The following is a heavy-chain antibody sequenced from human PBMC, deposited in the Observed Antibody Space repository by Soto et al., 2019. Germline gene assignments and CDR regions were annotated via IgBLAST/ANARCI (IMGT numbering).Heavy chain of an antibody. J-gene: IGHJ3*02. CDR2: IIPIFGTA. V-gene: IGHV1-69*01. CDR3: ARVRGGFYMVRGGNDAFDI. D-gene: IGHD3-10*01. CDR1: GGTFSSYA. Sequence: QVQLVQSGAEVKKPGSSVKVSCKASGGTFSSYAISWVRQAPGQGLEWMGGIIPIFGTANYAQKFQGRVTITADESTSIAYMELSSLSSEDTAVYYCARVRGGFYMVRGGNDAFDIWGQGTMVTVSS.